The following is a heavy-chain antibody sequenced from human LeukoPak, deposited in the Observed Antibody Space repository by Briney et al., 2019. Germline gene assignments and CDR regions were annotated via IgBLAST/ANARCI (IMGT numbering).Heavy chain of an antibody. Sequence: PSETLSLTCAVYGGSFSGYYWSWIRQPPGKGLEWIGEINHSGRTNYNPSLKSRVTISVDTSKNQFSLKLSSVTAADTAVYYCARGQGIAVAGTSSFDYWGQGTLVTVSS. CDR3: ARGQGIAVAGTSSFDY. CDR1: GGSFSGYY. V-gene: IGHV4-34*01. J-gene: IGHJ4*02. CDR2: INHSGRT. D-gene: IGHD6-19*01.